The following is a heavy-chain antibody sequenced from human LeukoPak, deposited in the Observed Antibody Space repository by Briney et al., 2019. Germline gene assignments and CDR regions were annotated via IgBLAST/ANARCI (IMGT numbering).Heavy chain of an antibody. J-gene: IGHJ4*02. D-gene: IGHD3-22*01. CDR1: GFTFSSYG. CDR2: IKKKTDGGTT. V-gene: IGHV3-15*01. Sequence: PGGSLRLSCAASGFTFSSYGMHWVRQAPGKGLEWVGRIKKKTDGGTTDYAAPVKGRFTILRDDSKNTLYLQMNSLKTEDTAVYYCTTEYYYDNSGLFDYWGQGTLVTVSS. CDR3: TTEYYYDNSGLFDY.